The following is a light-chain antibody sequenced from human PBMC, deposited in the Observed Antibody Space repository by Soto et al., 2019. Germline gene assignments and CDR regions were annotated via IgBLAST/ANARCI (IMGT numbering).Light chain of an antibody. CDR3: SSYTSDSTVV. CDR1: SRDVGGYKY. V-gene: IGLV2-14*01. J-gene: IGLJ3*02. CDR2: EVT. Sequence: QPVLTQPASVSGSPGQSITISCTGTSRDVGGYKYVSWHQHHPGKAPKLIIYEVTNRPSGVTNRFSGSKSGNTASLTISGLQAEDEASYYCSSYTSDSTVVFGGGTKLTVL.